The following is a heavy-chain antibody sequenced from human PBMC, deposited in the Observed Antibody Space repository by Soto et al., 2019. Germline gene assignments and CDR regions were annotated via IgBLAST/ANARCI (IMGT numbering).Heavy chain of an antibody. D-gene: IGHD2-15*01. CDR2: IKQDGSEK. Sequence: EVQLVESGGGLVQPGGSLRLSCAASGFTFSSYWMSWVRQAPGKGLEWVANIKQDGSEKYYVDSVKGRFTISRDNAKNSLYLQMNSLRAEDTAVYYCARGGNMVVAATLRLYYYYYMDVWGKGTTVTVSS. J-gene: IGHJ6*03. V-gene: IGHV3-7*01. CDR3: ARGGNMVVAATLRLYYYYYMDV. CDR1: GFTFSSYW.